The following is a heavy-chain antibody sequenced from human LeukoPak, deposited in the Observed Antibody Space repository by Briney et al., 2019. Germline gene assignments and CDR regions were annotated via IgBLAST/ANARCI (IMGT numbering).Heavy chain of an antibody. CDR1: GGSISSSSYY. CDR3: ARRVGYKSGFDY. J-gene: IGHJ4*02. D-gene: IGHD5-24*01. Sequence: MPSETLSLTCTVSGGSISSSSYYWGWIRQPSGKGLEWIGSIYYSGSTYYNPSLKSRVTISVDTSKNQFSLKLSSVTAADTAVYYCARRVGYKSGFDYWGQGTLVTVSS. V-gene: IGHV4-39*01. CDR2: IYYSGST.